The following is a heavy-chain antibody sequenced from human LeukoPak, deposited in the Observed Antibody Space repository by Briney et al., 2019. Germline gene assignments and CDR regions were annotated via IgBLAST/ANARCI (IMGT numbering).Heavy chain of an antibody. D-gene: IGHD1-14*01. CDR1: GYTFTSYH. J-gene: IGHJ4*02. V-gene: IGHV1-8*01. Sequence: ASVKVSCKASGYTFTSYHINWVRQATGQGLEWVGWMNPNNSDIGYAQKFQGRVTMTRNTSIGTAYMELSSLRSEDTAIYYCVRVPPGTTIYAYWGQGTLFTVSS. CDR3: VRVPPGTTIYAY. CDR2: MNPNNSDI.